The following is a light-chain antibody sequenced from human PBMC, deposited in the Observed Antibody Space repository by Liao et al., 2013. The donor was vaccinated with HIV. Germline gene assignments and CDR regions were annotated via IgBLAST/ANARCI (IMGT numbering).Light chain of an antibody. Sequence: SYELTQPPSVSVSPGQTASITCSGDKLGDKYACWYQQKPGQSPVLVIYQDNKRPSGIPERFSGSKSGNTATLTISGTQTMDEADYYCQAWDTSTHVFGTGTKVTVL. V-gene: IGLV3-1*01. CDR1: KLGDKY. J-gene: IGLJ1*01. CDR3: QAWDTSTHV. CDR2: QDN.